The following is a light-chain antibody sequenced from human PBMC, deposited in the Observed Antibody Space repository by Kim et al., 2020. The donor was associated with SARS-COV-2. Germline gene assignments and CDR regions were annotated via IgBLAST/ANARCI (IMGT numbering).Light chain of an antibody. CDR3: QSADSSGTRV. CDR2: KDS. CDR1: ALSKKY. J-gene: IGLJ3*02. Sequence: SYELTQPPSVSVSPGQTARITCSGDALSKKYAYWYQQKPGQAPVLVIYKDSERPSGIPERFSGSSSGTTVTLTISGVQAEDEADYYCQSADSSGTRVFGGGTQLTVL. V-gene: IGLV3-25*03.